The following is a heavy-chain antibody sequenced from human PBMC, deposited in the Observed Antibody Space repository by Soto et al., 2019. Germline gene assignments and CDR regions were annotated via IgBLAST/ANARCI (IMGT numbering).Heavy chain of an antibody. D-gene: IGHD2-2*03. CDR1: GYSLTSYG. CDR2: ISGYNGNT. CDR3: ARVAEWIKSRPGWFDS. V-gene: IGHV1-18*01. Sequence: QVQLVQSGAEVKKPGASVKVSCKASGYSLTSYGISWVRQAPGQGLEWMGWISGYNGNTNYQQKFQGRVTMTTDTSTKTAYKELRSLRPDDTAGYYCARVAEWIKSRPGWFDSWGQGTLVTVSS. J-gene: IGHJ5*01.